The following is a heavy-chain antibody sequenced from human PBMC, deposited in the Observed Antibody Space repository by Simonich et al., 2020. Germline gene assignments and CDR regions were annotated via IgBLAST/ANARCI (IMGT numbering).Heavy chain of an antibody. V-gene: IGHV4-34*01. Sequence: QVQLQQWGAGLLKPSETLSLTCAVYGGSFSGYYWSWIRQPPGKGLDWIGEINHSGSNNYNPSLKSRVTISVDTSKNQFSLKLSSVTAADTAVYYCARPLGIVWAFDIWGQGTMVTVSS. D-gene: IGHD3-16*01. CDR1: GGSFSGYY. J-gene: IGHJ3*02. CDR3: ARPLGIVWAFDI. CDR2: INHSGSN.